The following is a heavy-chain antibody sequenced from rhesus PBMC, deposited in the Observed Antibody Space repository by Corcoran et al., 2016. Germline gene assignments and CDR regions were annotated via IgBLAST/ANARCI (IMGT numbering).Heavy chain of an antibody. CDR3: ARRLRYSGNSYYFDY. Sequence: QVTLKESGPALVKPTETLTLTCTFSGFSLSTTGMGVGGIRPPARKTLEWLAHIYWDDDRRYSTSLKSRLTISKDTSKNQVVLTMTNMDPVDTATYYCARRLRYSGNSYYFDYWGQGVLVTVSS. V-gene: IGHV2-1*01. D-gene: IGHD1S39*01. CDR1: GFSLSTTGMG. CDR2: IYWDDDR. J-gene: IGHJ4*01.